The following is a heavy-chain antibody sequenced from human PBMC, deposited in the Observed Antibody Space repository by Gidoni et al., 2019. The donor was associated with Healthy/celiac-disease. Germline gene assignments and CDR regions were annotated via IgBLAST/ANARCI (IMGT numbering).Heavy chain of an antibody. J-gene: IGHJ4*02. Sequence: EVQLVESGGGLVKPGGSLRLSCAASGFTSSSYSMNWVRQAPGKGLEWVSSISSSSSYIYYADSVKGRFTISRDNAKNSLYLKMNSLRAEDTAVYYCARAPELLWFGELLYYYFDYWGQGTLVTVSS. CDR3: ARAPELLWFGELLYYYFDY. CDR2: ISSSSSYI. D-gene: IGHD3-10*01. V-gene: IGHV3-21*01. CDR1: GFTSSSYS.